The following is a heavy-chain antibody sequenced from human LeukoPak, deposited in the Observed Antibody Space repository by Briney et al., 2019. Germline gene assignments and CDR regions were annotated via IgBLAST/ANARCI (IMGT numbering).Heavy chain of an antibody. Sequence: GGSLRLSCAASGFTFSSYSMNWVRQAPGKGLEWVSSISSSSSYIYYADSVKGRFTISRDNAKNSLYLQMNSLRAEDTAVYYCARERYSGCDHDAFDIWGQGTMVTVSS. CDR3: ARERYSGCDHDAFDI. CDR1: GFTFSSYS. CDR2: ISSSSSYI. V-gene: IGHV3-21*01. D-gene: IGHD5-12*01. J-gene: IGHJ3*02.